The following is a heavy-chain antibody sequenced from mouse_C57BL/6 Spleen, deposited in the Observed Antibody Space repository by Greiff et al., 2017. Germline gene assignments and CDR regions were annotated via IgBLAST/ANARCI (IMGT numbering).Heavy chain of an antibody. D-gene: IGHD1-1*01. Sequence: VKLVESGGDLVKPGGSLKLSCAASGFTFSSYGMSWVRQTPDKRLEWVATISSGGSYTYYPDSVKGRFTISRDNAKNTLYLQMSRLKSEDTAMYYCARDYYGSSYWYFDVGGTGTTVTGSS. CDR1: GFTFSSYG. V-gene: IGHV5-6*02. CDR3: ARDYYGSSYWYFDV. J-gene: IGHJ1*03. CDR2: ISSGGSYT.